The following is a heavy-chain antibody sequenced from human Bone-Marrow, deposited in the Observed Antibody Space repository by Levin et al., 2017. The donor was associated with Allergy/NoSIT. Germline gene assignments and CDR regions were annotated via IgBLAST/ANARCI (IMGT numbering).Heavy chain of an antibody. V-gene: IGHV4-31*03. J-gene: IGHJ4*02. D-gene: IGHD3-9*01. CDR2: IYYSGST. CDR3: ASQNYDILTSY. CDR1: GVSISSGAYY. Sequence: SSETLSLTCTVSGVSISSGAYYWTWIRQHPAKGLEWIGYIYYSGSTYYNPSLKSRLTITADTSKNQFSLKLSSVTAADTAVYYCASQNYDILTSYWGQGTLVTVSS.